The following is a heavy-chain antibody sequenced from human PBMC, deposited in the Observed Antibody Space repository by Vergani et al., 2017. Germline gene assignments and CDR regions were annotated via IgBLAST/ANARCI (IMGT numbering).Heavy chain of an antibody. CDR3: ARDQYDSSGTGAFDI. Sequence: EVQLVESGGGLVQPGGSLRLSCAASGFTFSSYWMSWVRQAPGKGLEWVANIKQDGSEKYYVDSVKGRFTISRDNAKNSLYLQMNSLRAEDTAVYYCARDQYDSSGTGAFDIWGQGTMVTVSS. D-gene: IGHD3-22*01. V-gene: IGHV3-7*01. CDR2: IKQDGSEK. J-gene: IGHJ3*02. CDR1: GFTFSSYW.